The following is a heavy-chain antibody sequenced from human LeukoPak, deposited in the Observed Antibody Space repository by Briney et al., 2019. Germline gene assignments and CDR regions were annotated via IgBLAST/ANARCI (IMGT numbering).Heavy chain of an antibody. J-gene: IGHJ4*02. CDR1: GYTFTRYG. CDR3: ARVYYYGSGSYKDGIFDY. CDR2: VSAYSGNT. Sequence: ASVKVSCKASGYTFTRYGITWVRQAPGQGLEWMGWVSAYSGNTNYAQKLQGRVTMTTVTSTTTAYMELRSLRSDDTGVYYCARVYYYGSGSYKDGIFDYWGQGTLVTVPS. D-gene: IGHD3-10*01. V-gene: IGHV1-18*01.